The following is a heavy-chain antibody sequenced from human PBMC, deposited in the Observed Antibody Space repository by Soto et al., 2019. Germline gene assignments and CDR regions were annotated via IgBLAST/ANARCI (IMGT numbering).Heavy chain of an antibody. CDR2: INQDGSET. CDR1: GFIFRNYW. D-gene: IGHD3-3*01. J-gene: IGHJ4*02. V-gene: IGHV3-7*01. Sequence: EVQLVESGGGLVQPGGSLRLSCAASGFIFRNYWMTWVRQAPGKGLEWVANINQDGSETYYVDSVKRRFHISRDNAKNSLYLQMKTLKSEETAVYSCARTSFGVVNIRGLDYWGQGTLVTVSS. CDR3: ARTSFGVVNIRGLDY.